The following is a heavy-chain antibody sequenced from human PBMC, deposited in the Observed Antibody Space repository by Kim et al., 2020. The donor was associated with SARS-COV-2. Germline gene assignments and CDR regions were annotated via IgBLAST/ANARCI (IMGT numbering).Heavy chain of an antibody. D-gene: IGHD3-10*01. CDR1: GFTFSSYN. J-gene: IGHJ4*02. V-gene: IGHV3-21*01. CDR2: VSSSSSYI. CDR3: ARVFMGPPSIDY. Sequence: GGSLRLSCAASGFTFSSYNMNWVRQAPGKGLQWVSSVSSSSSYIYYADSVKGRFTISRDNAKNSLFLQMNSLRAEDTAVYYCARVFMGPPSIDYWGQGTLVTVSS.